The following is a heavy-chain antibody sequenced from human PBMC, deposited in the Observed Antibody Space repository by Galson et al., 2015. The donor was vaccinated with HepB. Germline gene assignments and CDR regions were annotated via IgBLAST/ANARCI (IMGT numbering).Heavy chain of an antibody. CDR2: IIPILGIA. CDR3: ASPYYDSSGYYNDAFDI. J-gene: IGHJ3*02. V-gene: IGHV1-69*10. Sequence: SVKVSCKASGGTFSSYAISWVRQAPGQGLEWMGGIIPILGIANYAQKFQGRVTITADKSTSTAYMELSSLRSEDTAVYYCASPYYDSSGYYNDAFDIWGQGTMVTVSS. CDR1: GGTFSSYA. D-gene: IGHD3-22*01.